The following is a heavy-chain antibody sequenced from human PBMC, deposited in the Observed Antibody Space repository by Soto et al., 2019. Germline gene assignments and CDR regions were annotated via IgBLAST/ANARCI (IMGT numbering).Heavy chain of an antibody. V-gene: IGHV3-30-3*01. Sequence: QVQLVESGGGVVQPGRSLRLSCAASGFTFSSYAMHWVRQAPGKGLEWVAVISYDGSNKYYADSVKGRFTISRDNSKNTLSLQMNSLRAEDTAVYYCARDTVRGSHRTYYFDYWGQGTLVTVSS. CDR2: ISYDGSNK. J-gene: IGHJ4*02. CDR1: GFTFSSYA. CDR3: ARDTVRGSHRTYYFDY. D-gene: IGHD1-1*01.